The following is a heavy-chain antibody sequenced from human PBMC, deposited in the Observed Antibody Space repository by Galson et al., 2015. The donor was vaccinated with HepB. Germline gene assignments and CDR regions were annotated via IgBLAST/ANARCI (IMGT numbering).Heavy chain of an antibody. CDR1: GGSISSSRFY. CDR2: IYYSGTT. Sequence: SETLSLTCTVSGGSISSSRFYWGWIRQPPGKGLGWIASIYYSGTTYYNPSLRIPRGRLTISVDTSKNQFSLKLTSVTAEDTALYYCARQDAYYDSWSGYPAGFDMWGQGTMVTVSS. V-gene: IGHV4-39*01. J-gene: IGHJ3*02. CDR3: ARQDAYYDSWSGYPAGFDM. D-gene: IGHD3-3*01.